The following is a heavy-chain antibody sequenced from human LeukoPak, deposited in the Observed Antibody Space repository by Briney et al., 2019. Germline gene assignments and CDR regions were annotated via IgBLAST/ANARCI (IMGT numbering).Heavy chain of an antibody. CDR1: GFTFSSYE. V-gene: IGHV3-48*03. CDR3: ARDTSIAASADQFDY. J-gene: IGHJ4*02. D-gene: IGHD6-13*01. CDR2: ISSSGSTI. Sequence: GGSLRLSCAASGFTFSSYEMNWVRQSPGKGLEWLSYISSSGSTIYYADSVKGRFTISRDNAKNSLYLQMNSLRAEDTAVYYCARDTSIAASADQFDYWGQGTLVTVSS.